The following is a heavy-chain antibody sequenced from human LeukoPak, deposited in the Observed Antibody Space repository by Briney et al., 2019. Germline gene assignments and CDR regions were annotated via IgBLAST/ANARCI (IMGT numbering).Heavy chain of an antibody. CDR3: ARDRVAGYYFDY. CDR1: GFTFSSYG. CDR2: IRYDGSNK. Sequence: GGSLRLSCAAFGFTFSSYGMHWVRQAPGKGLEWVAFIRYDGSNKYYADSVKGRFTISRDNAKNSLYLQMNSLRAEDTAVYYCARDRVAGYYFDYWGQGTLVTVSS. J-gene: IGHJ4*02. V-gene: IGHV3-30*02. D-gene: IGHD6-19*01.